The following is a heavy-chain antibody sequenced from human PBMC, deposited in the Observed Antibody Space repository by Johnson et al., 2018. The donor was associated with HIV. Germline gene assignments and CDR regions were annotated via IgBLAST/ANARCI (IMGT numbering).Heavy chain of an antibody. Sequence: QVQLVESGGGLIQPGGSLRLSCAASGFTFSSYGMHWVRQAPGKGLEWVAVISYDGSEKYYVDSVKGRFTISRDNAKNSVYLQMNSLRAEDTAVYYCARGTLAAFDIWGQGTMVTVSS. CDR1: GFTFSSYG. D-gene: IGHD2-2*01. V-gene: IGHV3-30*03. CDR3: ARGTLAAFDI. CDR2: ISYDGSEK. J-gene: IGHJ3*02.